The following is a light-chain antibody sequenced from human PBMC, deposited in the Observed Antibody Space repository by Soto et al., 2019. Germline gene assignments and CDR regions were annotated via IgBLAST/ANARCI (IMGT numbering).Light chain of an antibody. Sequence: EVVLKKSPATLSLSPGERATLSCRASQSISSYLAWYQQKPGQAPSLLIYDASNRATGIPARFSGSGSGTDFTLTISSLEPEDFAVYYCQQRSNWPRTFGQGTKVDIK. CDR3: QQRSNWPRT. V-gene: IGKV3-11*01. CDR1: QSISSY. CDR2: DAS. J-gene: IGKJ1*01.